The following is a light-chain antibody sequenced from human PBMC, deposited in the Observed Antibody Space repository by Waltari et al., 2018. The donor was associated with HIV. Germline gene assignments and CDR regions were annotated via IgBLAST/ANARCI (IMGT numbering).Light chain of an antibody. CDR3: SSYAATTTIL. CDR2: EVT. Sequence: QSVLTQPASVSGSPGQSITISCTGTNSDVGAYDYVSWYQQYPGQATKLLIYEVTIRSPGISYRFSGSKSGNTASMTISGLQPEDEAHYYCSSYAATTTILFGGGTRLTVL. V-gene: IGLV2-14*01. CDR1: NSDVGAYDY. J-gene: IGLJ3*02.